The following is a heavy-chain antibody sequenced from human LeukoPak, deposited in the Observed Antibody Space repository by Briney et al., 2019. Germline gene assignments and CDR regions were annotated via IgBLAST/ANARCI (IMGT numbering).Heavy chain of an antibody. CDR3: AREPAYCGGDCYRDAFDI. CDR2: IWYDGSNK. CDR1: GFTFSSYG. J-gene: IGHJ3*02. V-gene: IGHV3-33*01. D-gene: IGHD2-21*02. Sequence: SGGSLRLSCAASGFTFSSYGMHWVRQAPGKGLEWAAVIWYDGSNKYYADSVKGRFTISRDNSKNTLYLQMNSLRAEDTAVYYCAREPAYCGGDCYRDAFDIWGQGTMVTVSS.